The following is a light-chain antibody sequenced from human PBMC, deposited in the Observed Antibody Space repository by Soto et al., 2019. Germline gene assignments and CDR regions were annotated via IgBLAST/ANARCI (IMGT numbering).Light chain of an antibody. V-gene: IGLV1-40*01. Sequence: QSVLTQPPSVSGAPGQRVTISCTGSSSNIGAGYDVHWYKQLPGTVPKLLIHGNNNRLSGVPDRFSGSKSGTSASLAITGLQAGDEADYYCQSYDSSLSGSVFGGGTKLTVL. CDR1: SSNIGAGYD. CDR2: GNN. CDR3: QSYDSSLSGSV. J-gene: IGLJ2*01.